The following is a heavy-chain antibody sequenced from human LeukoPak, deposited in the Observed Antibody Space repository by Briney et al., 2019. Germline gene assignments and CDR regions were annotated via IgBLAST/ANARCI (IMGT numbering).Heavy chain of an antibody. J-gene: IGHJ5*02. Sequence: SQTLSLTCAISGDSVSSNSAAWNWIRQSPSRSLEWLGRTYYRSKWYNDYAVSVKSRITINPDTSKNQFSLQLNSVTPEDTAVYYCARDLGAIAAAGSGNWFDPWGQGTLVTVSS. D-gene: IGHD6-13*01. CDR1: GDSVSSNSAA. CDR2: TYYRSKWYN. CDR3: ARDLGAIAAAGSGNWFDP. V-gene: IGHV6-1*01.